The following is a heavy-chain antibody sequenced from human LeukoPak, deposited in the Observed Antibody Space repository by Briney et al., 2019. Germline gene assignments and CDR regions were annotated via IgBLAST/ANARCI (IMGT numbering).Heavy chain of an antibody. CDR2: IYPGDSDT. V-gene: IGHV5-51*01. D-gene: IGHD1-14*01. CDR3: ARQPSNTGFDY. J-gene: IGHJ4*02. CDR1: GYSFTTYW. Sequence: GESLKISCKGSGYSFTTYWIGWVRQMPGKGLEWMGIIYPGDSDTRYSPSFQGQVTISADKSITTAYLQWSSLKASDSAIYYCARQPSNTGFDYWGQGTLVTVPS.